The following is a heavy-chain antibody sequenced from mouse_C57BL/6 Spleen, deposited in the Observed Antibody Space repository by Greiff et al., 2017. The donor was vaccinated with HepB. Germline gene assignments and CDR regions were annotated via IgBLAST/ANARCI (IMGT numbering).Heavy chain of an antibody. Sequence: DVMLVESGGGLVKPGGSLKLSCAASGFTFSSYAMSWVRQTPEKRLEWVATISDGGSYTYYPDNVKGRFTISRDNAKNNLYLQMSHLKSEDTAMYYCARNYGSSHYYAMDYWGQGTSVTVSS. CDR1: GFTFSSYA. D-gene: IGHD1-1*01. CDR2: ISDGGSYT. J-gene: IGHJ4*01. V-gene: IGHV5-4*03. CDR3: ARNYGSSHYYAMDY.